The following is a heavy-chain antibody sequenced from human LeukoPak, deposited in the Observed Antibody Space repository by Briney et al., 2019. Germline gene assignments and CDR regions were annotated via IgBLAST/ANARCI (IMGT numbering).Heavy chain of an antibody. CDR1: GFTFSSYD. Sequence: GRSPRLSCAASGFTFSSYDMHWVRQAPGKGLEWVAVISYDGSNKYYADSVKGRFTISRDNSKNTLYLQMNSLRAEDTAVYYCARGPLVQDYGDYVFLPHDFDYWGQGTLVTVSS. CDR3: ARGPLVQDYGDYVFLPHDFDY. V-gene: IGHV3-30-3*01. J-gene: IGHJ4*02. CDR2: ISYDGSNK. D-gene: IGHD4-17*01.